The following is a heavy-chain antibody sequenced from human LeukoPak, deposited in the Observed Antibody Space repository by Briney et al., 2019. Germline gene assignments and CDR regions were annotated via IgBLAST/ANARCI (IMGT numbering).Heavy chain of an antibody. V-gene: IGHV4-31*03. CDR1: GGSISSGGYY. J-gene: IGHJ4*02. CDR2: IYYSGST. CDR3: AREVYSYGPQDY. Sequence: SQTLSLTCTVSGGSISSGGYYWSWIRQHPGKGLEWIGYIYYSGSTYYNPSLKSRVTISVDTSKNQFSLKLSSVTAADTAVYYCAREVYSYGPQDYWGQGTLVTVSS. D-gene: IGHD5-18*01.